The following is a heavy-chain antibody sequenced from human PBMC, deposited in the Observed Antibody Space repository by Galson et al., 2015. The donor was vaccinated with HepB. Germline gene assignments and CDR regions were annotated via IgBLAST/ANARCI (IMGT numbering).Heavy chain of an antibody. V-gene: IGHV3-23*01. D-gene: IGHD3-16*02. CDR2: ISGSGIST. CDR3: AKDKGFGDYVWGSYREGYFDY. Sequence: SLRLSCAASGFTFSNYAMNWVRQAPGKGLEWVSVISGSGISTFYADSVKGRFTISRDNSKNTLYLQMNSLRAEDTAVYYCAKDKGFGDYVWGSYREGYFDYWGQGTLVTVSS. CDR1: GFTFSNYA. J-gene: IGHJ4*02.